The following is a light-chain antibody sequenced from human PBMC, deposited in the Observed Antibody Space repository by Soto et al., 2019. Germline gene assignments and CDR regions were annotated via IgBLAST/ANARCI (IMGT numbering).Light chain of an antibody. V-gene: IGLV2-14*01. CDR2: DVS. CDR3: CSYTTSNTRQIV. J-gene: IGLJ1*01. Sequence: QSVLTQPASVSGSPGQSITISCTGTSNDVGGYNYVSWYQQHPGKAPKFMIYDVSNRPSGVSNRFSGFKSGNTASLTISGLQAEDEADYYCCSYTTSNTRQIVFGTGTKVTVL. CDR1: SNDVGGYNY.